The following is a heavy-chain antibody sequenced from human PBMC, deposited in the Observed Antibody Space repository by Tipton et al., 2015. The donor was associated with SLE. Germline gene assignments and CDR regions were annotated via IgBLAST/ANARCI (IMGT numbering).Heavy chain of an antibody. V-gene: IGHV3-30*04. J-gene: IGHJ3*02. D-gene: IGHD1-26*01. CDR3: ARDGKQGPDAFDI. CDR2: ISYDGSNK. CDR1: GFTFSSYA. Sequence: SLRLSCAASGFTFSSYAMHWVRQAPGKGLEWVAVISYDGSNKYYADSVKGRFTISRDNSKNTLYLQMNSLRAEDTAVYYCARDGKQGPDAFDIWGQGTMVTVSS.